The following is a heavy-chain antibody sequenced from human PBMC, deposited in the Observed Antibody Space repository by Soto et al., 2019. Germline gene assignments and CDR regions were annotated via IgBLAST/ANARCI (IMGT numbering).Heavy chain of an antibody. D-gene: IGHD3-22*01. Sequence: ASVKVSCKVSGYTLTELSMHWVRQAPGKGLEWMGGFDPEDGETIYAQEFQGRVTITRDTSASTAYMELNSLRSEDTAVYYCARSSSYYFIDDYWGQGTLVTVSS. CDR2: FDPEDGET. V-gene: IGHV1-24*01. CDR3: ARSSSYYFIDDY. CDR1: GYTLTELS. J-gene: IGHJ4*02.